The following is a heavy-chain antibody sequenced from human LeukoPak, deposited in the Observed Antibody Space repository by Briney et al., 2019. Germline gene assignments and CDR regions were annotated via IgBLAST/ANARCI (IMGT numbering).Heavy chain of an antibody. Sequence: GGSLRLSCAVSGFTFSSHSMNWVRQAPGKGLEWVSYIGSGSSSIYYADSVKGRFTISRDNAKNSLYLQMNSLRAEDTAAYYCARDRYDSSGYYPPDYWGQGTLVTVSS. V-gene: IGHV3-48*01. CDR1: GFTFSSHS. CDR2: IGSGSSSI. D-gene: IGHD3-22*01. CDR3: ARDRYDSSGYYPPDY. J-gene: IGHJ4*02.